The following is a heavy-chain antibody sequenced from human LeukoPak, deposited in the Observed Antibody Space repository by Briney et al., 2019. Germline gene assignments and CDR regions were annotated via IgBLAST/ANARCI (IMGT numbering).Heavy chain of an antibody. J-gene: IGHJ4*02. Sequence: GGSLRLSCAASGFTFSSYGMSWDRQAPGKGPEWVANINLDGSQKYYVDSVKGRFTISRDNAENSLYLQMNSLRAEDTALYYCARKRPNYFDYWGQGTLVTVSS. CDR3: ARKRPNYFDY. CDR1: GFTFSSYG. CDR2: INLDGSQK. V-gene: IGHV3-7*01.